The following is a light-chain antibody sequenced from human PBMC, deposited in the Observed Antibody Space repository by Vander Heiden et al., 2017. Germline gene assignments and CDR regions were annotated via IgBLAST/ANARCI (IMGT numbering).Light chain of an antibody. CDR1: QGISNY. CDR2: GAS. Sequence: DIQMTQSPSSLSASVGDRVTITCRASQGISNYVAWYQQKPGKVPKLLIYGASTLQSGVPSRFSGSGSGTDFTLTISSLHPEDVATYYCQKYNSAPSITFGQGTRLEIK. J-gene: IGKJ5*01. CDR3: QKYNSAPSIT. V-gene: IGKV1-27*01.